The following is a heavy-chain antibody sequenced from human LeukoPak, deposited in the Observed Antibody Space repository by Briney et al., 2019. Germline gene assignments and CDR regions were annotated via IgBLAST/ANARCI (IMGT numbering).Heavy chain of an antibody. Sequence: PSETLSLTCTVSGGSISSGGYYWSWIRQPPGKGLEWIGYIYHSGSTYYNPSLKSRVTISVDRSKNQFSLKLSSVAAADTAVYYCAREVITGDYYFDYWGQGTLVTVSS. V-gene: IGHV4-30-2*01. CDR1: GGSISSGGYY. D-gene: IGHD7-27*01. J-gene: IGHJ4*02. CDR2: IYHSGST. CDR3: AREVITGDYYFDY.